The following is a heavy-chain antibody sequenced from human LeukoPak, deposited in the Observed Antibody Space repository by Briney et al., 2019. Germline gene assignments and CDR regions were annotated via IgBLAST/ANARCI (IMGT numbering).Heavy chain of an antibody. Sequence: GGSLRLSCAASGFTFSSYGMHWVRQAPGKGLEWVAVIWYDGSNKYYADSVKGRFTISRDNSKNTLYLQMNSLRAEDTAVYYCAREESYFDWLSNYGMDVWGQGTTVTVSS. CDR3: AREESYFDWLSNYGMDV. V-gene: IGHV3-33*01. CDR1: GFTFSSYG. J-gene: IGHJ6*02. D-gene: IGHD3-9*01. CDR2: IWYDGSNK.